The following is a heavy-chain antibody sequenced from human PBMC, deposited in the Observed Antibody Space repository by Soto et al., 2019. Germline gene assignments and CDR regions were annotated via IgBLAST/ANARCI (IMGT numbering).Heavy chain of an antibody. V-gene: IGHV1-8*01. CDR2: MNPNSGRT. J-gene: IGHJ4*02. CDR1: GYTFTDYD. Sequence: QVQLVQSGAEVKTPGASVKVSCKASGYTFTDYDINWVRQAPGQGLEWVGRMNPNSGRTDYAQKFQARVTMTRDTSISTAYLELSSLGYEDTAVFYFSTWGRNGWYTGFFWGQGTLVTVAS. D-gene: IGHD6-19*01. CDR3: STWGRNGWYTGFF.